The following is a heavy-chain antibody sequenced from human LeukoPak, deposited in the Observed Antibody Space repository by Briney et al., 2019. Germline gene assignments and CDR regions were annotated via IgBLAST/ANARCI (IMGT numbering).Heavy chain of an antibody. CDR2: IYPGNSDT. V-gene: IGHV5-51*01. J-gene: IGHJ6*03. CDR1: GYILTNNW. CDR3: ARHHGDYVWDYMDV. D-gene: IGHD4-17*01. Sequence: GESLKISCKISGYILTNNWIGWVRQVPGKGLEWMGLIYPGNSDTKYIPSFQVQVTFSVDKSISTAYLHWSSLKASDTAMYYCARHHGDYVWDYMDVWGKGTTVTVSS.